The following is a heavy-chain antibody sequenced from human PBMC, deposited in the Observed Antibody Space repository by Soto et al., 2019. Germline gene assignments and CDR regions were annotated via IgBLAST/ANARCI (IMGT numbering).Heavy chain of an antibody. V-gene: IGHV1-8*01. CDR2: MNTNSGDT. CDR1: GYTFTSYE. D-gene: IGHD3-10*01. J-gene: IGHJ4*02. Sequence: QVQLVQSGAEVKKPGASVKVSFKASGYTFTSYEINWVRQATGQGLEWMGWMNTNSGDTGYAQKFQGRVTMTRNTSISTAYMELSSLRSEDTAVYYWARGELLWFGELLRWGQGTLVTVSS. CDR3: ARGELLWFGELLR.